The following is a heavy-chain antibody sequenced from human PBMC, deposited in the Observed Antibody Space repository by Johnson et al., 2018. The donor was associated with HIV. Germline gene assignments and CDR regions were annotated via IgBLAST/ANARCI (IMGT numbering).Heavy chain of an antibody. Sequence: VQLVESGGGLIQPGGSLRLSCAASGFIFSDHYMDWVRQAPGKGLEWVGRTRNKANSYNTDYAASVKGRFTISRDDSKNTLYLQMNSLRAEDTAVYYCAREMAATNAWALDIWGQGTMVTVSS. D-gene: IGHD5-24*01. CDR3: AREMAATNAWALDI. V-gene: IGHV3-72*01. J-gene: IGHJ3*02. CDR1: GFIFSDHY. CDR2: TRNKANSYNT.